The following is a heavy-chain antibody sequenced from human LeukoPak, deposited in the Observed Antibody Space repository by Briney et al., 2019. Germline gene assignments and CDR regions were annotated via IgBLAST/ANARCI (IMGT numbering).Heavy chain of an antibody. J-gene: IGHJ4*02. V-gene: IGHV4-61*02. Sequence: SETLSLTCTVSGRSISSGSYYWSWIRQPAGKGLEWIGRIHTSGRTNYNPYLKNRVTISVDTSKNQFSLKLSSVTAADTAVYYCARSTYYYDSSPDYWGQGTLVTVSS. CDR3: ARSTYYYDSSPDY. D-gene: IGHD3-22*01. CDR2: IHTSGRT. CDR1: GRSISSGSYY.